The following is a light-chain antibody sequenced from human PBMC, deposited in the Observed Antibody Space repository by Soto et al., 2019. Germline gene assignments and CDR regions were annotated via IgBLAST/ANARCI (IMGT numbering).Light chain of an antibody. Sequence: EIVLTQSPATLLLSPGERATLSCRASQNVANDLDWYQQKPGQAPRLLIYESSNRATGIAARFSGSGSGTDFSLTISRLDPEDFAVYYCQQYSSSPITFGQGTRLEIK. CDR2: ESS. V-gene: IGKV3-11*01. CDR1: QNVAND. CDR3: QQYSSSPIT. J-gene: IGKJ5*01.